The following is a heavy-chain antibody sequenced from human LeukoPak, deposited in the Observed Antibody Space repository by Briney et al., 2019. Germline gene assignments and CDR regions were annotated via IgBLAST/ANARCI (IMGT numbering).Heavy chain of an antibody. CDR2: ISRSGDT. CDR1: NGSSSDYH. D-gene: IGHD2-15*01. J-gene: IGHJ4*02. V-gene: IGHV4-34*01. CDR3: AATSRSTWAASSPFDT. Sequence: SETLSLTCAVYNGSSSDYHWSWIRQSPGEGLEWIGEISRSGDTAYNPSLKSRVTMSIDTSKNQIFLRLRSVTAADTAVYFCAATSRSTWAASSPFDTWGQGTLVTVSS.